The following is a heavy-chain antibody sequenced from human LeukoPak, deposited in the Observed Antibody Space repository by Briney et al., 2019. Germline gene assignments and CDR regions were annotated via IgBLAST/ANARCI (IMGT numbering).Heavy chain of an antibody. CDR3: AKGVTTVRIYYHGMDV. V-gene: IGHV3-23*01. D-gene: IGHD4-17*01. J-gene: IGHJ6*02. CDR1: GFTFSSCA. Sequence: GGSLRLSCAASGFTFSSCAMSWVRQAPGKGLEWVSLISGSGDSRYYTDSVKGRFTISRDNAKNTLWLQMNSLRAEDTAVYYCAKGVTTVRIYYHGMDVWGQGTTVTVSS. CDR2: ISGSGDSR.